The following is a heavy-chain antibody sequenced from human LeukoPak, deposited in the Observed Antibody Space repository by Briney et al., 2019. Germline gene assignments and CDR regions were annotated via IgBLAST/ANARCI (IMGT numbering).Heavy chain of an antibody. Sequence: GGSLRLSCSASGFTFSRYWMSWVRQAPGKGLEWVANIKQDGSDKDYVDSVKGRFTISRDNAMNSLYLQMNSLRVEDTAVYYCTREGVGGFDTWGQGAMVTVSS. V-gene: IGHV3-7*01. CDR2: IKQDGSDK. D-gene: IGHD3-16*01. CDR3: TREGVGGFDT. CDR1: GFTFSRYW. J-gene: IGHJ3*02.